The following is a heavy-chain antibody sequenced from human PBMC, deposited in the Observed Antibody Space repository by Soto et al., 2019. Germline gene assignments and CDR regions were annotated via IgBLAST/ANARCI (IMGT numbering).Heavy chain of an antibody. Sequence: QITLKESGPPLVKPTQTLTLTCTFSGFSLSTSGVGVGWIRQPPGKALEWLALIYWDDDKRYSPSLKSRLTITKDTSKNQVVLTMTNMDPVDTATYYCAHTDYDYVWGSYRPTYYFDYWGQGTLVTVSS. J-gene: IGHJ4*02. D-gene: IGHD3-16*02. CDR1: GFSLSTSGVG. CDR2: IYWDDDK. CDR3: AHTDYDYVWGSYRPTYYFDY. V-gene: IGHV2-5*02.